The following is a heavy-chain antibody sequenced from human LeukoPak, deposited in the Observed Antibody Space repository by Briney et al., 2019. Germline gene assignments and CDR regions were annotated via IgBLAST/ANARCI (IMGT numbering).Heavy chain of an antibody. Sequence: PSETLSLTCAVYGGSFSGYYWSWIRQPPGKGLEWIGEINHSGSTNYNPSLKSRVTISVDTSKNQFSLKLSSVTAADTAVYYCAREEYGPAAGIYYFDYWGQGTLVTVSS. CDR3: AREEYGPAAGIYYFDY. CDR1: GGSFSGYY. CDR2: INHSGST. V-gene: IGHV4-34*01. D-gene: IGHD2-2*01. J-gene: IGHJ4*02.